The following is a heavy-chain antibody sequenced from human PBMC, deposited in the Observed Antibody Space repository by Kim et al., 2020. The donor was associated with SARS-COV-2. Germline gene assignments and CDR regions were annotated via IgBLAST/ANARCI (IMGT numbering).Heavy chain of an antibody. V-gene: IGHV3-7*01. J-gene: IGHJ1*01. CDR2: IKQDGSER. Sequence: GGSLRVSCAASGFSISSFWMSWVRQAPGKGLEWVANIKQDGSERYYVDSVKDRFTISRDNAENSLFLQMKSLRAEDTAVYYCARHHDSSGWYPEYFQSWGQGTLVTVSS. CDR1: GFSISSFW. CDR3: ARHHDSSGWYPEYFQS. D-gene: IGHD3-22*01.